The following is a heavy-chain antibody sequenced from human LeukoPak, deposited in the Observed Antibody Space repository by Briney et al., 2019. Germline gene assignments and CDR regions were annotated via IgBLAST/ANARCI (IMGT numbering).Heavy chain of an antibody. J-gene: IGHJ4*02. D-gene: IGHD6-13*01. CDR1: GFTFSSYS. CDR3: ARDQVAAAGARDFDF. V-gene: IGHV3-48*02. Sequence: PGGSLRLSCAASGFTFSSYSMNWVRQAPGKGLEWVSYISSTYSTAYYADSVKGRFTISRDNAKNLLCLQMSSLRDEDTAVYYCARDQVAAAGARDFDFWGQGTLVTVSS. CDR2: ISSTYSTA.